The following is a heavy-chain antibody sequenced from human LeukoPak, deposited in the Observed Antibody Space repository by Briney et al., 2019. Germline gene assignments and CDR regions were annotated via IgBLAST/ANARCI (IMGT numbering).Heavy chain of an antibody. V-gene: IGHV3-30*02. CDR2: IRYDGSNK. CDR3: AKDLSPLFGVATGSTDFDY. Sequence: GGSLRLSCAASGFTFSSYGMHWVRQAPGKGLEWVAFIRYDGSNKYYADSVKGRFTISRDNSKNTLYLQMNSLRAEDTAVYYCAKDLSPLFGVATGSTDFDYWGQGTLVTVSS. D-gene: IGHD3-3*01. J-gene: IGHJ4*02. CDR1: GFTFSSYG.